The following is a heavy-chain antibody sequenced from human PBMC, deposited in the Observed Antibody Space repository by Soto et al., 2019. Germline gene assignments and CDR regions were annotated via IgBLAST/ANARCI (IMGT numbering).Heavy chain of an antibody. J-gene: IGHJ5*02. CDR1: GGSITSDW. CDR3: ARWDSNWFDP. D-gene: IGHD1-26*01. Sequence: SETLSLTCTVSGGSITSDWWSWIRQPPGKGLEWIGYMYYGAYTNYNPILKSRVTISVATSTNQVSLKLNSVTTADTAVYYCARWDSNWFDPWGQGVLVTVSS. V-gene: IGHV4-59*01. CDR2: MYYGAYT.